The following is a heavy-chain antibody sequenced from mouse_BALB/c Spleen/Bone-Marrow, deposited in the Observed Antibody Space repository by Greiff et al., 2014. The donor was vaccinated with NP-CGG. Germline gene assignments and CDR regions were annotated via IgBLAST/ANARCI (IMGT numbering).Heavy chain of an antibody. CDR3: SKDGGYDYSYYFDY. Sequence: DVKLVESGGGLVKPGGSLKLSCAASGFTFSAYSMSWVRQTPERRLEWVATISSGGHDTYYPDSVKGRFTISRDNAKNTLYLQMNSLKSVDSAVYYCSKDGGYDYSYYFDYWDQGTTLTVSS. V-gene: IGHV5-6-4*01. J-gene: IGHJ2*01. CDR1: GFTFSAYS. D-gene: IGHD2-4*01. CDR2: ISSGGHDT.